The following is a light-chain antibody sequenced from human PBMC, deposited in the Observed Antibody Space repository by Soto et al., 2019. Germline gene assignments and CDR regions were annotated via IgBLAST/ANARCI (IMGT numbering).Light chain of an antibody. J-gene: IGKJ4*01. V-gene: IGKV3-20*01. CDR2: DTS. CDR1: QSVSSSS. CDR3: QQYVSSPLT. Sequence: ELVLTQSPGTLSLSPGERATLSGRASQSVSSSSLAWYQQKPGQAPRLLIYDTSSRATGIPDRFSGSGSGTDFTLTISRLEPEDFAVYYCQQYVSSPLTFGGGTKVDIK.